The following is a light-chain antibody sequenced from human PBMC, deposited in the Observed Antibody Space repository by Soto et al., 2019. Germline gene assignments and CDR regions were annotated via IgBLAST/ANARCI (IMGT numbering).Light chain of an antibody. V-gene: IGKV3-20*01. CDR1: QSVSSSY. Sequence: EIVLTQSPGTLSLSPGERATLSCRASQSVSSSYLAWYQQKPGQAPRLLIYGASSRATGIPDRFSGSGSGTDFTLTISRLEPEDFAVYYCQQYGSSPYTFGQAIKLEIK. CDR2: GAS. J-gene: IGKJ2*01. CDR3: QQYGSSPYT.